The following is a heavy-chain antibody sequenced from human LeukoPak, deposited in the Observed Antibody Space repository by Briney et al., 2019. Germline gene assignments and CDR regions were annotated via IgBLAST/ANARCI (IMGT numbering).Heavy chain of an antibody. CDR3: ARNAKDAAMVIYFDY. D-gene: IGHD5-18*01. V-gene: IGHV4-59*01. CDR1: GDSISGYY. J-gene: IGHJ4*02. Sequence: SETLSLTCTVSGDSISGYYWSCIRQPPGKGLEWIGFIYDSGNTNYNPSLKSRVTISVDTPKKQFSLKLSSVTAADTAVYFCARNAKDAAMVIYFDYWGQGTLVTVSS. CDR2: IYDSGNT.